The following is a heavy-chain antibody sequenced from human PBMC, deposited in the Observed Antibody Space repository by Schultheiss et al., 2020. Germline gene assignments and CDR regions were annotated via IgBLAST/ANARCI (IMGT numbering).Heavy chain of an antibody. V-gene: IGHV4-4*02. J-gene: IGHJ6*02. D-gene: IGHD3-3*01. CDR1: GGSISSSNW. CDR3: ARVSPYYDFWSGFYGMDV. Sequence: SETLSLTCAVSGGSISSSNWWSWVRQPPGKGLEWIGEINHSGSTNYNPSLKSRVTISVDTSKNQFSLKLSSVTAADTAVYYCARVSPYYDFWSGFYGMDVWGQGTTVTVSS. CDR2: INHSGST.